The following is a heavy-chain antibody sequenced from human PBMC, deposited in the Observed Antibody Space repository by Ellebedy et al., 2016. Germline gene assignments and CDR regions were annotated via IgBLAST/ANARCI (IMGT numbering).Heavy chain of an antibody. J-gene: IGHJ4*02. CDR1: GFTFSDHY. CDR2: IRNKAYGGTA. CDR3: TRGGNGPHYFDY. V-gene: IGHV3-72*01. Sequence: GGSLRLSCAASGFTFSDHYMDWVRQAPGKGLEWVGFIRNKAYGGTAEYAASVKGRFTISRDDTKNSLYLQMNSLKTEDTAVYYCTRGGNGPHYFDYWGQGALVTVSS. D-gene: IGHD4-23*01.